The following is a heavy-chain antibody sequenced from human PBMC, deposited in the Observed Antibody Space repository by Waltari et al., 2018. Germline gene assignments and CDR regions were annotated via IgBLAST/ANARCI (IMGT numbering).Heavy chain of an antibody. V-gene: IGHV3-13*01. J-gene: IGHJ3*02. CDR1: GFTFSSYA. Sequence: EVQLLESGGGLVQPGGSLRLSCAASGFTFSSYAMSWVRQAPGKGLEWVSRLRTTGDTGYAASVRGRFTISRENGKNSVYLQMNSLRAEDTAVYYCARSRYKGGYDMWGQGTRVVVSS. D-gene: IGHD3-22*01. CDR2: LRTTGDT. CDR3: ARSRYKGGYDM.